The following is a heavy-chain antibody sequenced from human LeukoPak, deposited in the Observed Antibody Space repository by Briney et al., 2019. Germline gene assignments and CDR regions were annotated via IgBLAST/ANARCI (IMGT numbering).Heavy chain of an antibody. CDR2: IYYSGST. CDR1: GGSISSYY. Sequence: PSETLSLTCTVSGGSISSYYWSWIRQPPGKGLEWIGYIYYSGSTNYNPSLKSRVTISVDTSKNQFSLKLSSVTAADTAVYYCASRPYGDYVYWGQGTLVTVSS. D-gene: IGHD4-17*01. CDR3: ASRPYGDYVY. V-gene: IGHV4-59*08. J-gene: IGHJ4*02.